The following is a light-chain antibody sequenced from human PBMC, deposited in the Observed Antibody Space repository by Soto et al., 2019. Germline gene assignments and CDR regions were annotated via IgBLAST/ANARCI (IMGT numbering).Light chain of an antibody. CDR2: EVS. CDR3: SSYAGSNNYVV. J-gene: IGLJ2*01. V-gene: IGLV2-8*01. Sequence: QSALTQPPSASGSPGQSVAISCTGTSSDVGGYNYVSWYQQHPDKAPKLMIYEVSKRPSGVPDRFSGSKSGNTASLTVSGLQPEDEADYYCSSYAGSNNYVVFGGGTKLTVL. CDR1: SSDVGGYNY.